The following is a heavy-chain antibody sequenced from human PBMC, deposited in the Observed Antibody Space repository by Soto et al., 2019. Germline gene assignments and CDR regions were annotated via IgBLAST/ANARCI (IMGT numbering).Heavy chain of an antibody. CDR1: GYTFTSYG. D-gene: IGHD6-19*01. CDR2: ISAYNGNT. V-gene: IGHV1-18*01. Sequence: QVQLVQSGAEVKKPGASVKVSCKASGYTFTSYGISWVRQAPGQGLEWMGWISAYNGNTNYAQKLQGRVTMTTDPSTSTAYMELRSLRSDDTAVYYWAGDRPRGRYDSSSGAFDIWGQGTMVTVSS. CDR3: AGDRPRGRYDSSSGAFDI. J-gene: IGHJ3*02.